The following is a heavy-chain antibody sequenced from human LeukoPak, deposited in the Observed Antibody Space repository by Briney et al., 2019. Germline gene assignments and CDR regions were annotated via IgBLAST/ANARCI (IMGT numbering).Heavy chain of an antibody. CDR1: AFTFSSYA. CDR2: ISGSGGST. Sequence: GGSLRLSCAASAFTFSSYAMSWVRQAPGEGLEWVSAISGSGGSTYYADSVKGRFTISRDNSKNTLYLQMNSLRAEDTAVYYCAKDSKQFSLDYWGQGTLVTVSS. V-gene: IGHV3-23*01. J-gene: IGHJ4*02. D-gene: IGHD6-19*01. CDR3: AKDSKQFSLDY.